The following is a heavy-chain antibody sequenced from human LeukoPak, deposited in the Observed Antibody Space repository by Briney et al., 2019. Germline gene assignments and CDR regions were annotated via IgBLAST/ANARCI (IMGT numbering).Heavy chain of an antibody. CDR2: ISYDGSNK. D-gene: IGHD6-6*01. Sequence: GGSLRLSCAASGFTFSSYAMHWVRQAPGKGLEWVAVISYDGSNKCYADSVKGRFTISRDNSKNTLYLQMNSLRAEDTAVYYCASQEYSSSGGDYWGQGTLVTVSS. J-gene: IGHJ4*02. CDR1: GFTFSSYA. CDR3: ASQEYSSSGGDY. V-gene: IGHV3-30-3*01.